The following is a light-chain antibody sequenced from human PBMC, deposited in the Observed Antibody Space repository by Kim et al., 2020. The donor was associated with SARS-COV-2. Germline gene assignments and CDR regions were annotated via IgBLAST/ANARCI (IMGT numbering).Light chain of an antibody. CDR1: SSDVGGYNS. J-gene: IGLJ3*02. Sequence: QSALTQPASVSGSPVQSITFSCTGTSSDVGGYNSVSWYQQHPGRAPKLMIYAVNKRPSGISNRFSGSKSGNTASLTVSGLQAEDEADYYCNSYVGSNTWVFGGGTQLTVL. CDR3: NSYVGSNTWV. V-gene: IGLV2-14*03. CDR2: AVN.